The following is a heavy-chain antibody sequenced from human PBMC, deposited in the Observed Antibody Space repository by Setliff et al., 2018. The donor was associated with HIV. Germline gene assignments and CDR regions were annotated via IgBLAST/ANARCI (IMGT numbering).Heavy chain of an antibody. V-gene: IGHV4-61*02. Sequence: PSETLSLTCTVSRGSINSGSYYWTWIRQPAGKGLEWIGRFYTSGSTTYNPSLRSRLTISVDKSKNQFFLNLSSVTAADTAVYYCARGKRSVTGVRDAFDIWGRGTLVTVSS. CDR1: RGSINSGSYY. CDR3: ARGKRSVTGVRDAFDI. CDR2: FYTSGST. D-gene: IGHD6-19*01. J-gene: IGHJ3*02.